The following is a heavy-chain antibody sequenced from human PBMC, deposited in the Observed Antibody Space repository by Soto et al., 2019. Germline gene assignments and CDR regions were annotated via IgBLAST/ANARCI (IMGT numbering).Heavy chain of an antibody. CDR3: ARSSAYDSVLAGDYYYYGMDV. CDR2: IYPGDSDT. V-gene: IGHV5-51*01. Sequence: PGESLKISCKGSGYSFTSYWIGWVRQMPGKGLEWMGIIYPGDSDTRYSPSFQGQVTISADKSISTAYLQWSSLKASDTAMYYCARSSAYDSVLAGDYYYYGMDVWGQGTTVTVSS. J-gene: IGHJ6*02. D-gene: IGHD3-16*01. CDR1: GYSFTSYW.